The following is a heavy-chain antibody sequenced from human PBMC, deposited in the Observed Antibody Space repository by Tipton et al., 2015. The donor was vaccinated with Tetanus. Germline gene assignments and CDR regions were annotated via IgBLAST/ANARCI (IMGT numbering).Heavy chain of an antibody. V-gene: IGHV3-48*03. Sequence: SLRLSCAASGFTFSSYEMNWVRQAPGKGLEWVSYISSSGSTIYYADSVKGRFTISRDNAKNSLYLQMNSLRAEDTAVYYCARGAAAAGTVVSKPYYFDYWGQGTLVTVSS. CDR2: ISSSGSTI. CDR3: ARGAAAAGTVVSKPYYFDY. J-gene: IGHJ4*02. D-gene: IGHD6-13*01. CDR1: GFTFSSYE.